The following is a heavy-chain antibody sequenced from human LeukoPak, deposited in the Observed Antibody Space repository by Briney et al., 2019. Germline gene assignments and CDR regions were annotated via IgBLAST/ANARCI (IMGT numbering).Heavy chain of an antibody. V-gene: IGHV4-34*01. CDR3: ARDGVVVVPAATPLDY. Sequence: PSETLSLTCAVYGGSFSGYYWSWIRQPPGKGLEWIGEINHSGSTNYNPSLKSRVTISVDTSKNQFSLKLSSVTAADTAVYYCARDGVVVVPAATPLDYWGQGTLVTVSS. CDR1: GGSFSGYY. J-gene: IGHJ4*02. CDR2: INHSGST. D-gene: IGHD2-2*01.